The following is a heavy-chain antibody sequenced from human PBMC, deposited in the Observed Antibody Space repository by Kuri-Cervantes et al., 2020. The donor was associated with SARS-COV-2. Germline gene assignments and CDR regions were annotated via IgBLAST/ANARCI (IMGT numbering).Heavy chain of an antibody. D-gene: IGHD6-19*01. CDR3: ARGRSSGWYWNY. CDR1: GGSFSGYY. CDR2: INHSGNT. J-gene: IGHJ4*02. Sequence: SETLSLTCAVYGGSFSGYYWSWIRQPPGKGLEWIGEINHSGNTNYDPSLKSRVTISIDTSKNQFSLKLSSVTAADTAVYYCARGRSSGWYWNYWGQGTLVTVSS. V-gene: IGHV4-34*01.